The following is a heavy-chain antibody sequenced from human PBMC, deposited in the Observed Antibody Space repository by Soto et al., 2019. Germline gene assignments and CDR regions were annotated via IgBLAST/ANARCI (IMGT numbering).Heavy chain of an antibody. CDR3: AKEADDSAGSNRPFDY. J-gene: IGHJ4*02. CDR1: GFTFDDYT. V-gene: IGHV3-43*01. D-gene: IGHD3-22*01. CDR2: IDWDGGIT. Sequence: EVQLVESGGVVVLPGGSLRLSCAASGFTFDDYTMHWVRQAPGKGLEWVSLIDWDGGITYYADSVKGRFIISRDNSKNSLYLQLNSLTTEDTALYYCAKEADDSAGSNRPFDYWGQGTLVTVSS.